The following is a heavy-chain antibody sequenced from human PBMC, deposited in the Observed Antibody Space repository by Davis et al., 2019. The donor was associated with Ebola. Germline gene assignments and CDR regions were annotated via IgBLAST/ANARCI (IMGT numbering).Heavy chain of an antibody. Sequence: SVKVSCKASGGTFSKYAISWVRQAPGQGLEWMGRIMPILGVAVYPQKLQDRVTISADKSTSTVYLELSNLTYEDTALYSCASSDTASSQWYFDYWGQGTQVTVSS. J-gene: IGHJ4*02. CDR1: GGTFSKYA. V-gene: IGHV1-69*04. D-gene: IGHD5-18*01. CDR3: ASSDTASSQWYFDY. CDR2: IMPILGVA.